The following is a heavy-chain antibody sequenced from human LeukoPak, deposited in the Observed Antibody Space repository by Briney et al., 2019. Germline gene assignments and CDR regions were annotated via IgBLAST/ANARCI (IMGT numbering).Heavy chain of an antibody. D-gene: IGHD3-22*01. CDR2: INPNSGGT. CDR1: GYTFTCYY. Sequence: ASVKVSCKASGYTFTCYYMHWVRQAPGQGLEWMGWINPNSGGTNYAQKFQGRVTMTRDTSISTAYMELSRLRSDDTAVYYCARVPTYYYDSSGYYPAWGQGTLVTVSS. V-gene: IGHV1-2*02. J-gene: IGHJ5*02. CDR3: ARVPTYYYDSSGYYPA.